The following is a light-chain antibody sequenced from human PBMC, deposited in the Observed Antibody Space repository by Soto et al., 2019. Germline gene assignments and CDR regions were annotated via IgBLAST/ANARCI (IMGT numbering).Light chain of an antibody. CDR3: QQYFSLPPT. Sequence: DVQIPPSPSPVSASVVDRATITCRASQSIDNYLSWYQQIPGKAPKLLIYAASNLQRGVPSRFSGSGSGTEFTLTISNLQPDDFAVYYCQQYFSLPPTFGHGTKVDIK. V-gene: IGKV1-39*01. J-gene: IGKJ1*01. CDR1: QSIDNY. CDR2: AAS.